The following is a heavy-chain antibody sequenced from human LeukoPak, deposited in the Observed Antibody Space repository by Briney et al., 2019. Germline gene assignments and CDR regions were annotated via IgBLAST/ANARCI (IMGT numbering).Heavy chain of an antibody. J-gene: IGHJ3*02. CDR3: AREREGVRSAFDI. CDR2: IYSGGAT. D-gene: IGHD3-10*01. CDR1: GFTISSNY. Sequence: GGSLRLSCAASGFTISSNYVSWVRQAPGKGLEWVSVIYSGGATLYADSVKGRFTMSRDNSKNTLYLQMNSLRAEDTAAYYCAREREGVRSAFDIWGQGTMVTVS. V-gene: IGHV3-53*01.